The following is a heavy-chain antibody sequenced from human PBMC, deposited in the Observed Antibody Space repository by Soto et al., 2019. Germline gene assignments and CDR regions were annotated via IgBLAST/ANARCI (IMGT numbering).Heavy chain of an antibody. Sequence: QVHLVESGGGVVQPGRSLRLSCAASGFTFRIYAMHWVRQAPGKGLECVAVISYDGSNKFYRDSVKGRFTISRDNSKNTLYLQINSLRYEDTAVYYCARGDREDIAVVVVARPGEYGVDVWGQGTTVTVSS. CDR1: GFTFRIYA. J-gene: IGHJ6*02. CDR3: ARGDREDIAVVVVARPGEYGVDV. V-gene: IGHV3-30-3*01. CDR2: ISYDGSNK. D-gene: IGHD2-15*01.